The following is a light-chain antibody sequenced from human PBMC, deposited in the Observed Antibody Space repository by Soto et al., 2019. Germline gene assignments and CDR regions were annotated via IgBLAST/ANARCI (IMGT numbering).Light chain of an antibody. CDR1: HNTRGY. J-gene: IGKJ1*01. Sequence: DIQMTQSPSSLSASVRDRVTITCRASHNTRGYLNWYQQKPGKAPKLLIYAASNLQSGIPSRFSGSGSETDFTLTISSLQPEDFATYCCQQSYSTPCTFGQGTRVDIK. CDR2: AAS. V-gene: IGKV1-39*01. CDR3: QQSYSTPCT.